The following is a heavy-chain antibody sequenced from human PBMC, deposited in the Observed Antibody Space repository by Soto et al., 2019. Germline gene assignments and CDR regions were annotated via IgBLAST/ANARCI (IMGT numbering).Heavy chain of an antibody. CDR2: IYYSGST. CDR3: ARHRVAAAGLKNWFDP. D-gene: IGHD6-13*01. Sequence: QVQLQESGPGLVKPSETLSLTCTVSGGSISSYYWSWIRQPPGKGLEWIGYIYYSGSTNYNPSLKSRVTISVDTSKNKFSLKLSSVTAADTAVYYCARHRVAAAGLKNWFDPWGLGTLVTVSS. J-gene: IGHJ5*02. CDR1: GGSISSYY. V-gene: IGHV4-59*08.